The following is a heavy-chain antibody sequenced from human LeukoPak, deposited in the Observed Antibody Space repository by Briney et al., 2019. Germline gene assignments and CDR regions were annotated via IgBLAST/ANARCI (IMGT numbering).Heavy chain of an antibody. Sequence: GGSLRLSCKGSGYSFTSYWISWVRQMPGKGLEWMGRIGPSDSYTNYSPSFQGHVTISADKSISTAYLQWSSLKASDTAMYYCARQAYVWGSYRYYFDYWGQGTLVTVSS. CDR1: GYSFTSYW. CDR3: ARQAYVWGSYRYYFDY. D-gene: IGHD3-16*02. CDR2: IGPSDSYT. J-gene: IGHJ4*02. V-gene: IGHV5-10-1*01.